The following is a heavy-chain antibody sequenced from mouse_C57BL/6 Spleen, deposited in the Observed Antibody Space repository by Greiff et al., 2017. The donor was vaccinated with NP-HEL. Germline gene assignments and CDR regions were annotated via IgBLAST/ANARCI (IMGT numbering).Heavy chain of an antibody. CDR3: ASWGRTNWYFDV. D-gene: IGHD2-13*01. CDR2: ISYDGSN. CDR1: GYSITSGYY. Sequence: EVQLQQSGPGLVKPSQSLSLTCSVTGYSITSGYYWNWIRQFPGNKLEWMGYISYDGSNNYNPSLKNRISITRDTSKNQFFLKLNSVTTEDTATYYCASWGRTNWYFDVWGTGTTVTVSS. V-gene: IGHV3-6*01. J-gene: IGHJ1*03.